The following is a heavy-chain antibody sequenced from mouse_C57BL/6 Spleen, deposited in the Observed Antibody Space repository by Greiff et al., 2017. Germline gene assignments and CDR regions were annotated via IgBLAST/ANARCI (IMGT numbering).Heavy chain of an antibody. CDR2: IDPETGGT. CDR1: GYTFTDYE. J-gene: IGHJ4*01. V-gene: IGHV1-15*01. D-gene: IGHD2-4*01. CDR3: TRGGYDYDGAMDY. Sequence: VQLQQSGAELVRPGASVTLSCKASGYTFTDYEMHWVKQTPVHGLEWIGAIDPETGGTAYNQKFKGKAILTADKSSSTAYMELRSLTSEDSAVYYCTRGGYDYDGAMDYWGQGASVTVSS.